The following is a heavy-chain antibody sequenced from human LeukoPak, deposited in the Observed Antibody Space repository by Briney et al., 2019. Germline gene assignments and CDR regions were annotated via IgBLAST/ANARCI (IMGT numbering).Heavy chain of an antibody. V-gene: IGHV3-23*01. Sequence: GGSLRLSCAASGFTFSSYGVSWVRQAPGKGLEWVSAISGSGGSTYYADSVKGRFTISRDNSKNTVFLQMNSLRAEDTGVYYCANRISGSSSWGQGTLVTVSS. CDR3: ANRISGSSS. D-gene: IGHD1-26*01. CDR2: ISGSGGST. CDR1: GFTFSSYG. J-gene: IGHJ5*02.